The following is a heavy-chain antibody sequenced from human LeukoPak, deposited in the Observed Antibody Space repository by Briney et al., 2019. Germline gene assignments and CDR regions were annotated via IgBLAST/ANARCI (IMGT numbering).Heavy chain of an antibody. CDR1: GYTFTSYG. CDR3: ARIGSSSFSYYYYYMDV. CDR2: ISAYNGNT. V-gene: IGHV1-18*01. J-gene: IGHJ6*03. D-gene: IGHD6-6*01. Sequence: ASVKVSCKASGYTFTSYGISWVRQAPGQGLEWMGWISAYNGNTNCAQKLQGRVTMTTDTSTSTAYMELRSLRSDDTAVYYCARIGSSSFSYYYYYMDVWGKGTTVTVSS.